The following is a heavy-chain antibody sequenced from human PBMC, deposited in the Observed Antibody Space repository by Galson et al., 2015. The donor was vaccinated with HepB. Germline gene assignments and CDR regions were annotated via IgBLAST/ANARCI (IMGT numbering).Heavy chain of an antibody. D-gene: IGHD3-10*01. J-gene: IGHJ6*02. CDR2: IRAYNGKT. CDR1: GYTFTSYS. Sequence: SVKVSCKASGYTFTSYSINWVRQAPGQGLEWMGWIRAYNGKTNYAQKFQGRVTMTTDTPTSTVYMELRSLTSDDTAVYYCARGASMVRGVVDYYGMDVWGQGTTVTVSS. CDR3: ARGASMVRGVVDYYGMDV. V-gene: IGHV1-18*04.